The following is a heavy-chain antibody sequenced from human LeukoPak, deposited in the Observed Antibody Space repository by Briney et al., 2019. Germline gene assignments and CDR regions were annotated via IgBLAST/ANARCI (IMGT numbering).Heavy chain of an antibody. CDR3: ARDGQRNSFYGMDV. J-gene: IGHJ6*02. CDR1: GFSFSDYY. CDR2: ITDSGSAI. Sequence: PGGSLRLSCAASGFSFSDYYMNRIRQAPGKGLEWVSYITDSGSAIYYADSVKGRFTISRDNTKNSLYLQMNSLRAEDTAVYFCARDGQRNSFYGMDVWGQGTTVTVS. V-gene: IGHV3-11*01. D-gene: IGHD2-21*01.